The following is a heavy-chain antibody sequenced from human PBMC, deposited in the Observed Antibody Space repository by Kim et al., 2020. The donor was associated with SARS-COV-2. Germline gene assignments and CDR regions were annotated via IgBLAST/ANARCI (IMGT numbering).Heavy chain of an antibody. CDR2: ISAYNGNT. V-gene: IGHV1-18*04. CDR3: ARVEFPLGYCSSTSCHPIDY. D-gene: IGHD2-2*01. CDR1: GYTFTSYG. J-gene: IGHJ4*02. Sequence: ASVKVSCKASGYTFTSYGISWVRQAPGQGLEWMGWISAYNGNTNYAQKLQGRVTMTTDTSTSTAYMELRSLRSDDTAVYYCARVEFPLGYCSSTSCHPIDYWGQGTLVTVSS.